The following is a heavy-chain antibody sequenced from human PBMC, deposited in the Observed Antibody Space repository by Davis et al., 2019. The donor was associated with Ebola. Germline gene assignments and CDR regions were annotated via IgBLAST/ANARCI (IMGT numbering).Heavy chain of an antibody. CDR1: GFTVSSNY. CDR2: IYSGGST. V-gene: IGHV3-66*01. J-gene: IGHJ4*02. D-gene: IGHD3-3*01. Sequence: GESLKISCAASGFTVSSNYTSWVRQAPGKGLEWVSVIYSGGSTYYADSVKGRFTISRDNSKNTLYLQMNSLRAEDTAVYYCARAKYDFWSGHIDYWGQGTLVTVSS. CDR3: ARAKYDFWSGHIDY.